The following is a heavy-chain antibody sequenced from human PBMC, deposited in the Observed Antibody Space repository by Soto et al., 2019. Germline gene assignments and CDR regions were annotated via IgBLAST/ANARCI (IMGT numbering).Heavy chain of an antibody. CDR1: GGSISSSSYY. V-gene: IGHV4-39*01. CDR2: IYYSGST. J-gene: IGHJ3*02. CDR3: ARHDIVVVPAAIGRTGNDAFDI. D-gene: IGHD2-2*02. Sequence: SETLSLTCTVSGGSISSSSYYWGWIRQPPGKGLEWIGSIYYSGSTYYNPSLKSRVTISVDTSKNQFSLKLSSVTAADTAVYYCARHDIVVVPAAIGRTGNDAFDIWDQGTMVTVSS.